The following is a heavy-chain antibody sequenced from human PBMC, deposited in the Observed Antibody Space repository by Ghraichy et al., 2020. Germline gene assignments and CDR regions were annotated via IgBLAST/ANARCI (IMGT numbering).Heavy chain of an antibody. D-gene: IGHD4-17*01. V-gene: IGHV3-15*01. CDR3: STLAYGDTYTFDY. J-gene: IGHJ4*02. CDR1: GFTFSNVW. CDR2: IKSQSDGGST. Sequence: GGSLRLSCATSGFTFSNVWMTWVRQAPGKGLEWVGRIKSQSDGGSTDYAAPVLGRFTISRDDSKKTVYLQMNSLKTEDTGVYYCSTLAYGDTYTFDYWGQGILVTVSS.